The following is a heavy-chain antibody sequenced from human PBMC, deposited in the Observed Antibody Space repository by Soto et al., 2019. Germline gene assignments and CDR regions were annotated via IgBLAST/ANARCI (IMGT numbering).Heavy chain of an antibody. J-gene: IGHJ2*01. CDR2: IIPIFGTA. V-gene: IGHV1-69*06. CDR1: EDTFRNYA. D-gene: IGHD3-22*01. CDR3: ARTKYDSSAYYYWYLGL. Sequence: QVELVQSGAEVKKPGSSVKVSCQASEDTFRNYAISWLRQAPGQGLEWMGGIIPIFGTANYAQKFQGRVTITADTSANTVYLELSSLRSKDTAVYYCARTKYDSSAYYYWYLGLWGRGTLVTVSS.